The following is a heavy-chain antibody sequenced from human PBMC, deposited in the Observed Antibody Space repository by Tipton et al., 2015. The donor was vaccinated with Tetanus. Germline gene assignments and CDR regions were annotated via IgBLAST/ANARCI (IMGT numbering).Heavy chain of an antibody. D-gene: IGHD3-22*01. CDR2: ISTSSTTI. Sequence: SLRLSCAASGFTFNTYNMNWARQAPGKGLEWVSHISTSSTTIFYADSVRGRFTISRDNAKNSLYLQMNSLRGEDTAVYYCARDFSYYFDSKSGFDYWGQGTLVTVSS. CDR1: GFTFNTYN. CDR3: ARDFSYYFDSKSGFDY. V-gene: IGHV3-48*01. J-gene: IGHJ4*02.